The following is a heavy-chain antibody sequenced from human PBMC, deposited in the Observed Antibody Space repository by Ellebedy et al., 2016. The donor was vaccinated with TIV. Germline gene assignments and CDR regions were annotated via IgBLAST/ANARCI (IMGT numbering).Heavy chain of an antibody. CDR1: GFTFSSYA. CDR2: ISNTGSRT. Sequence: GESLKISCAPSGFTFSSYAMSWVRQAPGKGLEWVSTISNTGSRTYYADSVEGRFIISRDNSKKTLYLQMNSLSAEDTAVYYCAKGRGGGSDSSAPRYYFDSWGLGTLVTVSS. D-gene: IGHD6-19*01. J-gene: IGHJ4*02. V-gene: IGHV3-23*01. CDR3: AKGRGGGSDSSAPRYYFDS.